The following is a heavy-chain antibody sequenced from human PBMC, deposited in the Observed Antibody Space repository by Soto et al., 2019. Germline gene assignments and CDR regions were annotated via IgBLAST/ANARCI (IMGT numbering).Heavy chain of an antibody. V-gene: IGHV1-18*01. J-gene: IGHJ4*02. CDR1: GYTFTSYG. CDR2: ISANNGDT. D-gene: IGHD2-15*01. CDR3: ARDFRSTCSGASCIYFDL. Sequence: SVKVSCKSSGYTFTSYGFSWVRQAPGQGLEWVGWISANNGDTNSAEKFQGRLTLTTDTSTSTAYMDLRSLTSDDTAVYFCARDFRSTCSGASCIYFDLSGQGTLVTVYS.